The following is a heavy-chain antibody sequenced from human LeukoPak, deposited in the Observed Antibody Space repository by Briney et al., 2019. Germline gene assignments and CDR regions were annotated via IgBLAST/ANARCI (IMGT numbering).Heavy chain of an antibody. CDR2: IYYSGST. CDR1: GGSISSSSYY. J-gene: IGHJ5*02. V-gene: IGHV4-39*07. CDR3: AREAELWLRWFDP. Sequence: SETLSLTCTVSGGSISSSSYYWGWIRQPPGKGLEWIGSIYYSGSTYYNPSLKSRVTISVDTSKNQFSLKLSSVTAADTAVYYCAREAELWLRWFDPWGQGTLVTVSS. D-gene: IGHD3-16*01.